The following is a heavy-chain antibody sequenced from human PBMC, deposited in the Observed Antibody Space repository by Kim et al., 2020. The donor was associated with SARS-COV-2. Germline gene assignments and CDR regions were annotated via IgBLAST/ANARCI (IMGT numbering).Heavy chain of an antibody. D-gene: IGHD3-22*01. J-gene: IGHJ4*02. Sequence: GGSLRLSCAASGFNFGDYAMHWVRQPPGKGLEWVSGINWNSGSINYADSVKGRLTISRDDARNSLYLQMNTLRPEDTALYYCVKDLQSYYDSSGAVFDSWGQGTLVTVSS. CDR1: GFNFGDYA. CDR2: INWNSGSI. CDR3: VKDLQSYYDSSGAVFDS. V-gene: IGHV3-9*01.